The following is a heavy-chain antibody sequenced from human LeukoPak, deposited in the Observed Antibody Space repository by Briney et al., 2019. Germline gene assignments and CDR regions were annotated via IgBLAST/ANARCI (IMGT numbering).Heavy chain of an antibody. D-gene: IGHD3-10*01. V-gene: IGHV3-30*04. CDR2: ISYDGSNK. CDR1: GFTFSSYT. J-gene: IGHJ4*02. CDR3: AAPGITMVRGVIMEGY. Sequence: PGGSLRLSCAASGFTFSSYTMHWVRQTPGKGLEWVAVISYDGSNKYYADSVKGRFTISRDNSKNTLYLQMNSLRAEDTAMYYCAAPGITMVRGVIMEGYWGQGTLVTVSS.